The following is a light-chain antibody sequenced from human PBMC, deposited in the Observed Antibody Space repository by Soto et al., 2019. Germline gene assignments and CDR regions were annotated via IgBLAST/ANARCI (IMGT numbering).Light chain of an antibody. CDR3: QQYYHWPRR. CDR1: QSISRN. V-gene: IGKV3D-15*01. Sequence: EMVVTQSPATLSVSPGERVALSCRASQSISRNLAWYQQKPGQAPRLLIYGASTRATGIPARFSGSGSGTDFNLTICSLQSEDFAVYYCQQYYHWPRRFGQGTKV. CDR2: GAS. J-gene: IGKJ1*01.